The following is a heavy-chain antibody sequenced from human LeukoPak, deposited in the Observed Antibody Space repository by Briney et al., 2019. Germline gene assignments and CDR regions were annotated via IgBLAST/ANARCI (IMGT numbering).Heavy chain of an antibody. D-gene: IGHD5-12*01. Sequence: GGSLRLSCAASGFTFSSYSMNWVRQAPGKGLEWVSSISSSSSYIHYADSVKGRFTIFRDNAKNSLYLQMNSLRAEDTAVYYCARGGSGYVYWGQGTLVTVSS. J-gene: IGHJ4*02. CDR3: ARGGSGYVY. CDR1: GFTFSSYS. CDR2: ISSSSSYI. V-gene: IGHV3-21*01.